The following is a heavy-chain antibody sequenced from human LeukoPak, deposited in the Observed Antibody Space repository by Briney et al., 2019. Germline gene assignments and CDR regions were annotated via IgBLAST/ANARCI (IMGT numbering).Heavy chain of an antibody. V-gene: IGHV3-7*03. J-gene: IGHJ4*02. D-gene: IGHD6-19*01. CDR1: GFTFTTSW. CDR3: ARDKYGWTDY. Sequence: GGSLRLSCAASGFTFTTSWMSWVRQAPGKGLEWVANIKGDGSEKYYVDSVKGRLTISRDNAKNSLYLQMKSLRVEDTAVYYCARDKYGWTDYWGQGTLVTVSS. CDR2: IKGDGSEK.